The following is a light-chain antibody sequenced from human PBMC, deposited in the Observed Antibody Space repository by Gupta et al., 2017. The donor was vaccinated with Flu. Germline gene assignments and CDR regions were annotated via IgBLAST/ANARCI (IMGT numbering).Light chain of an antibody. CDR1: SGHKTNI. CDR2: LESSGTY. V-gene: IGLV4-60*03. Sequence: QPVLTQSSPASASLGSSVRLTCTLRSGHKTNIIAWHQQQPGKAPRFLMKLESSGTYRRGSGVPDRFSGSSSGADRYLTISNLQSEDEADYYCETWGSATYVFGTGTKVTVL. J-gene: IGLJ1*01. CDR3: ETWGSATYV.